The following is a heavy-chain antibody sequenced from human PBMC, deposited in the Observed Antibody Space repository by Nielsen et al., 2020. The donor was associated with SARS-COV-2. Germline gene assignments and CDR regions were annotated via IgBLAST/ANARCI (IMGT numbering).Heavy chain of an antibody. CDR1: GFTFDDYA. CDR3: AKSQGSGSYDVFAPVDY. CDR2: ISWNSGSI. Sequence: GGSLRLSCAASGFTFDDYAMHWVRQAPGKGLEWVSGISWNSGSIGYADSVEGRFTISRDNAKNSLYLQMNSLRAEDTALYYCAKSQGSGSYDVFAPVDYWGQGTLVTVSS. V-gene: IGHV3-9*01. D-gene: IGHD3-10*01. J-gene: IGHJ4*02.